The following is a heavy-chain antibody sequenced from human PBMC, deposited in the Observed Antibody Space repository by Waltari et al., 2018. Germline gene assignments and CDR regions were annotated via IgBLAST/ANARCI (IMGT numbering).Heavy chain of an antibody. CDR2: IYTSGST. D-gene: IGHD5-12*01. V-gene: IGHV4-61*02. CDR1: GGSISSGSYY. CDR3: AREPEMAHAFDI. J-gene: IGHJ3*02. Sequence: QVQLQESGPGLVKPSQTLSLTCTVPGGSISSGSYYWSWIRQPAGKGLEWIGRIYTSGSTNYNPSLKSRVTISVDTSKNQFSLKLSSVTAADTAVYYCAREPEMAHAFDIWGQGTMVTVSS.